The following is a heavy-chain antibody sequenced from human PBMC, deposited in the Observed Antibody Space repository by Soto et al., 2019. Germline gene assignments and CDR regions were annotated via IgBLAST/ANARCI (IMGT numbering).Heavy chain of an antibody. Sequence: QVQLVQSVAEVKKPGSSVKVSCKVSGGTFSSSAFSWVRQAPGQGLEWIGGIVPMYDTPNYAQKFEDRVTVSAVDSTSTIFMEVRSLRLDDTAVYLCARERGERPVAGSDAFEIWGRGTMITVSS. V-gene: IGHV1-69*01. CDR2: IVPMYDTP. J-gene: IGHJ3*02. CDR3: ARERGERPVAGSDAFEI. D-gene: IGHD6-19*01. CDR1: GGTFSSSA.